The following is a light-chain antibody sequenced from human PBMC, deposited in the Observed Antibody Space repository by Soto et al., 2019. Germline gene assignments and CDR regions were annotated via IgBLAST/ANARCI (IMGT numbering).Light chain of an antibody. V-gene: IGKV1-39*01. CDR2: AVS. CDR1: QSITSY. Sequence: DIQMTQSPSSLSASVGDRVTITCRASQSITSYLNWYQHKPGRAPMLLIYAVSNLQRGVPSRFGGSGSGTDFTLTISGLQPEDLGTYYCQQSYNTPYTFGQGTKLQIK. J-gene: IGKJ2*01. CDR3: QQSYNTPYT.